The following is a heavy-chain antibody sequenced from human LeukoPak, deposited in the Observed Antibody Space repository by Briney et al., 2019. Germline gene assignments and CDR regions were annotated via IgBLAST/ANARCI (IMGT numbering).Heavy chain of an antibody. CDR3: ARVAIAAAEGY. J-gene: IGHJ4*02. V-gene: IGHV4-34*01. D-gene: IGHD6-13*01. CDR1: GGSFSGYY. CDR2: INHSGST. Sequence: SETLSLTCAVYGGSFSGYYWSWIRQPPGKGLEWIGEINHSGSTNYNPSLKSRVTISVDMSKNQFSLKLSSVAAADTAVYYCARVAIAAAEGYWGQGTLVTVSS.